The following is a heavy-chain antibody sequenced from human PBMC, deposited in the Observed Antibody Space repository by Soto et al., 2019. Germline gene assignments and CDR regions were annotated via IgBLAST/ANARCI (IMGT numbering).Heavy chain of an antibody. CDR2: IYFSGST. J-gene: IGHJ4*02. V-gene: IGHV4-31*03. CDR1: GASVSSGGYY. CDR3: VSTYYNASSGPFDY. Sequence: PSATLCLTFTLSGASVSSGGYYWGWIPQLPGKGLEWIVYIYFSGSTYYNPSLKSRVTISVDTSNIQFSLKLSSVTAADTAVYYCVSTYYNASSGPFDYWGQG. D-gene: IGHD3-22*01.